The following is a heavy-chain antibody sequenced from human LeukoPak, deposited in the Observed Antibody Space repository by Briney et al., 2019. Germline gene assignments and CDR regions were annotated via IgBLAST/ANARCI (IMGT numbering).Heavy chain of an antibody. CDR3: AKDLQSGSYSFGAFDI. V-gene: IGHV3-30*18. J-gene: IGHJ3*02. CDR1: GFTFSSYG. CDR2: ISYDGSNK. Sequence: QPGGSLRLSCAASGFTFSSYGMHWVRQAPGKGLEWVAVISYDGSNKYYADSVKGRFTISRDNSKNTLYLQMNSLRAEDTAVYYCAKDLQSGSYSFGAFDIWGQGTMVTVSS. D-gene: IGHD1-26*01.